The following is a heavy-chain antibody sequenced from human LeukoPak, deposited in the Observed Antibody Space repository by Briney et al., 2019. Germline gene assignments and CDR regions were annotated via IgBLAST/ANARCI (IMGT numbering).Heavy chain of an antibody. CDR3: ARPAPYYDFWSGYYQYFQH. J-gene: IGHJ1*01. Sequence: PGRSLRLSCAAPGFTFSSYAMHWVRQAPGKGLEWVAVISYDGSNKYYADSVKGRFTISRDNSKNTLYLQMNSLRAEDTAVYYCARPAPYYDFWSGYYQYFQHWGQGTLVTVSS. CDR2: ISYDGSNK. V-gene: IGHV3-30-3*01. CDR1: GFTFSSYA. D-gene: IGHD3-3*01.